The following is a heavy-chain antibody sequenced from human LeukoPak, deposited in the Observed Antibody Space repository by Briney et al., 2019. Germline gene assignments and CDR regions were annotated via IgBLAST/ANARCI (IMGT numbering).Heavy chain of an antibody. J-gene: IGHJ5*02. D-gene: IGHD5-18*01. Sequence: PSETLSLTCTVSGGSISSYYWSWIRQPPGKGLEWIGYIYYSGSTNYNPSLKSRVTISVDTSKNQFSLKLSSVTAADTAVYYCARDTSNTAMAHHWGQGTLVTVSS. CDR2: IYYSGST. CDR1: GGSISSYY. CDR3: ARDTSNTAMAHH. V-gene: IGHV4-59*01.